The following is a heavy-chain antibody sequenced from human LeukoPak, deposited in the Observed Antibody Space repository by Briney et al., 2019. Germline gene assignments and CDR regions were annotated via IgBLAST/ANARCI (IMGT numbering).Heavy chain of an antibody. CDR1: GFTFSSYA. J-gene: IGHJ4*02. CDR3: AKGEVVVIMTGDY. V-gene: IGHV3-23*01. D-gene: IGHD3-22*01. Sequence: GGSLRLSCAASGFTFSSYAMSWVRQALGKGLEWVSAISGSGGSTYYADSVKGRFTISRDNSKNTLYLQMNSLRAEDTAVYYCAKGEVVVIMTGDYWGQGTLVTVSS. CDR2: ISGSGGST.